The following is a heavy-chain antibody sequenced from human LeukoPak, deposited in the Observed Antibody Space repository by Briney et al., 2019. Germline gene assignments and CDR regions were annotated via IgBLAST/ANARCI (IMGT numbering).Heavy chain of an antibody. J-gene: IGHJ4*02. CDR2: IYYSGST. Sequence: SETQSLTCSVSGGSISSSSYYWGWIRQPPGKGLEWIGSIYYSGSTYNNPSLKSRVTISVDTSKNQFSLKLSSVTAADTAVYYCARHPHYDFWSGPGDFDYWGQGTLVTVSS. V-gene: IGHV4-39*01. CDR1: GGSISSSSYY. D-gene: IGHD3-3*01. CDR3: ARHPHYDFWSGPGDFDY.